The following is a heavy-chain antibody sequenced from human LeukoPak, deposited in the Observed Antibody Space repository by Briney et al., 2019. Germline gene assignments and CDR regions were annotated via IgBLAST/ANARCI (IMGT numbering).Heavy chain of an antibody. CDR1: GLTFTDFA. CDR2: ISASGGSS. Sequence: GGSLRLSCEASGLTFTDFAINWVRQAPGKGPEWVSAISASGGSSFYADSVKGPFTISRDNSKNTLYLQMNSLRADDTAVYYCAKVETSYYDSSGYYPFDSWGQGTLVTVSS. CDR3: AKVETSYYDSSGYYPFDS. V-gene: IGHV3-23*01. D-gene: IGHD3-22*01. J-gene: IGHJ4*02.